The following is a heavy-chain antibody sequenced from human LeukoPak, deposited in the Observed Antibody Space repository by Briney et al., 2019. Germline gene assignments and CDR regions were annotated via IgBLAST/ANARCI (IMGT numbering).Heavy chain of an antibody. V-gene: IGHV1-18*01. Sequence: ASVKVSCKASGFTFTSYGISWVRQAPGQGLEWMGWISAYNGNTNYAQKLQGTVTMTTDTSTSTAYMELRSLRSDDTAVYYCAREGYCSSTSCSFDYWGQGTLVTVSS. CDR1: GFTFTSYG. D-gene: IGHD2-2*01. CDR3: AREGYCSSTSCSFDY. CDR2: ISAYNGNT. J-gene: IGHJ4*02.